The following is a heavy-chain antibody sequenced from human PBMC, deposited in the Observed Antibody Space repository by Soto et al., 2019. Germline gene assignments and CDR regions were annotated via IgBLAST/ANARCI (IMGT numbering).Heavy chain of an antibody. D-gene: IGHD3-22*01. CDR2: IYYSGST. Sequence: SETLSLTCTVSGGSISSSSFHWGWIRQPPGKGLEWIGSIYYSGSTYYTPSLKSRVTISVDTSKNQFSLKLSSVTAADTAVYYCAMIVVDPRRETGYYFDYWGQGTLVTVSS. J-gene: IGHJ4*02. V-gene: IGHV4-39*01. CDR1: GGSISSSSFH. CDR3: AMIVVDPRRETGYYFDY.